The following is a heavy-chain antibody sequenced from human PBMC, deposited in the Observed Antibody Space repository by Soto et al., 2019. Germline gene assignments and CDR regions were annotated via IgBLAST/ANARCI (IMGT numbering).Heavy chain of an antibody. J-gene: IGHJ6*02. CDR1: GGSISSGGYS. Sequence: SETLSLTCAVSGGSISSGGYSWSWIRQPPGKGLEWIGYIYHSGSTYYNPSLESRVTISVDRSKNQFSLKLSSVTAADTAVYYCAREALGGMDVWGQGTTVTVSS. CDR2: IYHSGST. V-gene: IGHV4-30-2*01. D-gene: IGHD3-16*02. CDR3: AREALGGMDV.